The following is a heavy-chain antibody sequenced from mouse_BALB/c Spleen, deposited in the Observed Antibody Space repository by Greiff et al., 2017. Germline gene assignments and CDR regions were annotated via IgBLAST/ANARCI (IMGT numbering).Heavy chain of an antibody. D-gene: IGHD2-4*01. V-gene: IGHV2-9*02. J-gene: IGHJ4*01. CDR1: GFSLTSYG. CDR3: ARDGGLRRYYAMDY. Sequence: VQLQESGPGLVAPSQSLSITCTVSGFSLTSYGVHWVRQPPGKGLEWLGVIWAGGSTNYNSALMSRLSISKDNSKSQVFLKMNSLQTDDTAMYYCARDGGLRRYYAMDYWGQGTSVTVSS. CDR2: IWAGGST.